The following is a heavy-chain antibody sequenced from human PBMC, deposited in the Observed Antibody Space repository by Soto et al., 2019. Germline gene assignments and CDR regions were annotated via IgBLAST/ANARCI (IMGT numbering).Heavy chain of an antibody. J-gene: IGHJ4*02. CDR3: TTEGPGYCSGGSCYAIDY. Sequence: GGSLRLSCAASGFTFTKAWMSWVRQAPGKGLEWVGRIKSKTDGGTTDYAAPVKGRFTISRDDSRNTLYLQMNSLKNEDTAVYYCTTEGPGYCSGGSCYAIDYWGQGTLVTVSS. CDR1: GFTFTKAW. V-gene: IGHV3-15*01. CDR2: IKSKTDGGTT. D-gene: IGHD2-15*01.